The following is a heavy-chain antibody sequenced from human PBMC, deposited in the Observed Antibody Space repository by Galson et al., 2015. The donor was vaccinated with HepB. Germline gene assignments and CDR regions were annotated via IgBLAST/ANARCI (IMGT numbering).Heavy chain of an antibody. Sequence: SVKVSCKASGYTFTSYGISWVRQAPGQGLEWMGGIIPIFGTANYAQKFQGRVTITADESTSTAYMELSSLRSEDTAVYYCARKSGDFWSGPTQIEAFDIWGQGTMVTISS. CDR1: GYTFTSYG. J-gene: IGHJ3*02. V-gene: IGHV1-69*13. CDR3: ARKSGDFWSGPTQIEAFDI. D-gene: IGHD3-3*01. CDR2: IIPIFGTA.